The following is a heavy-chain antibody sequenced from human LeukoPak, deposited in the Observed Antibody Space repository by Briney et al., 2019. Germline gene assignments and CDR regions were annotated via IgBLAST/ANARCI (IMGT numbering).Heavy chain of an antibody. V-gene: IGHV4-39*01. CDR1: GGSISSSSYY. D-gene: IGHD5-12*01. CDR3: ARSLRKFTHDAFDI. CDR2: IYYNRST. Sequence: PSETLSLTCTVSGGSISSSSYYWGWIRQPPGKGLEWIGSIYYNRSTYYNPSLKSRVTISVDTSKNQFSLKLSSVTAADTAVYYCARSLRKFTHDAFDIWGQGTMVTVSS. J-gene: IGHJ3*02.